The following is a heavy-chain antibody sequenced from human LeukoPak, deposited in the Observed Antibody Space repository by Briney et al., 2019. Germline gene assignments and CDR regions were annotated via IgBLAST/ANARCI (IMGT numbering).Heavy chain of an antibody. Sequence: ASVKVSCKASGGTFSSYAINWVRQATGQGLEWMGWMNPNSGNTGYAQKFQGRVTITRNTSISTAYMELSSLRSEDTAVYYCARAYSSYYDFWSGANWFDPWGQGTLVTVSS. CDR1: GGTFSSYA. CDR2: MNPNSGNT. CDR3: ARAYSSYYDFWSGANWFDP. V-gene: IGHV1-8*03. D-gene: IGHD3-3*01. J-gene: IGHJ5*02.